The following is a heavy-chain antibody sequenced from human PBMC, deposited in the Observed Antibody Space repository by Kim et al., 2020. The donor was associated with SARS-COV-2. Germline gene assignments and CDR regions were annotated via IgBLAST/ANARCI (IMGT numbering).Heavy chain of an antibody. CDR1: GFTFSSYW. V-gene: IGHV3-7*01. D-gene: IGHD6-13*01. Sequence: GGSLRLSCAASGFTFSSYWISWVRQAPGKGLEWVGNIKEDGTEKYFVDSVKGRFSISRDNAKNSLYLQMNSLRAEDTAVYYCARRQIGAACFDHWGQGTLVTVSS. CDR3: ARRQIGAACFDH. J-gene: IGHJ4*02. CDR2: IKEDGTEK.